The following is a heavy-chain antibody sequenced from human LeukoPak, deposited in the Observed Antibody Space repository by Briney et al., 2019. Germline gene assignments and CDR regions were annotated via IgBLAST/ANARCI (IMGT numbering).Heavy chain of an antibody. J-gene: IGHJ4*02. V-gene: IGHV3-33*03. CDR1: GFTLSTYG. Sequence: GGSLRLSCAPSGFTLSTYGMHWVRQAPGKGLEWVAVIWYDGSKKFYADFVKGRFTISRDNSKNTLYLQMNSLRAEDTAVYYCARQALVGVDYWGQGILVTVSS. CDR3: ARQALVGVDY. CDR2: IWYDGSKK. D-gene: IGHD1-26*01.